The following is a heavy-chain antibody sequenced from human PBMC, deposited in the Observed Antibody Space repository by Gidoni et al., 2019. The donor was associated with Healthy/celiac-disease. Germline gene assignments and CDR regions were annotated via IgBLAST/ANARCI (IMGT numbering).Heavy chain of an antibody. J-gene: IGHJ4*02. D-gene: IGHD2-2*02. CDR2: IICSGGST. V-gene: IGHV3-23*01. CDR1: GFTFNSYA. Sequence: EVQLLESGGGLVQHGGSRRLSCAASGFTFNSYAMCWGRQAPGKGLEWVSAIICSGGSTYYADSLKGRFTISRDNSKNTLYLQMNSLRAEDTAVYYCAKDRYTGYWGQGTLVTVSS. CDR3: AKDRYTGY.